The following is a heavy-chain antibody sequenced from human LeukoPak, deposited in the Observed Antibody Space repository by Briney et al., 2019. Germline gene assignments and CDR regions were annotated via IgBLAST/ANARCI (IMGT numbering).Heavy chain of an antibody. D-gene: IGHD4-17*01. J-gene: IGHJ4*02. CDR3: AREPSYGDYGDY. Sequence: GRSLRLSCAASGFTFSSYGMHWVRQAPGKGLEWVAVIWYDGSNKYYADSVKGRFTISRDNSKNTLYLQMNSLRAEDTAVYYCAREPSYGDYGDYWGQGTLVTVSS. CDR1: GFTFSSYG. CDR2: IWYDGSNK. V-gene: IGHV3-33*01.